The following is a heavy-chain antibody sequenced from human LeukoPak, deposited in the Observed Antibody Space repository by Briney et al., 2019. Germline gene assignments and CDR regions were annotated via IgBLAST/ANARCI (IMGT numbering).Heavy chain of an antibody. CDR2: INHSGST. Sequence: SETLSLTCAVYGGSFSGYYWSWIRQPPGKGLEWIGEINHSGSTNYNPSLKSRVTISVDTSKNQFSLKLSSVTAAGTAVYYCAESLAGIAVAGRIWGQGTLVTVSS. D-gene: IGHD6-19*01. J-gene: IGHJ4*02. CDR1: GGSFSGYY. V-gene: IGHV4-34*01. CDR3: AESLAGIAVAGRI.